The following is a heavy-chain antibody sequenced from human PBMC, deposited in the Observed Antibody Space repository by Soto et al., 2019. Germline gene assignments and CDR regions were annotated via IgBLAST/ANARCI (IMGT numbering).Heavy chain of an antibody. CDR1: GFTFSSYA. V-gene: IGHV3-23*01. D-gene: IGHD6-19*01. J-gene: IGHJ4*02. CDR2: ISGSGDAT. Sequence: GGSLRLSCAASGFTFSSYAMSWVRQAPGKGLEWVSAISGSGDATYYADSVKGRFTISRDNSKNTLYLQMSSLRAGDTAVYYCAKGGGGWYYFDYWGQGTLVTVSS. CDR3: AKGGGGWYYFDY.